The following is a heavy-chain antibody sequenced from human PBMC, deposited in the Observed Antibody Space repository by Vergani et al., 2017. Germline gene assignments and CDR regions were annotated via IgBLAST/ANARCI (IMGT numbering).Heavy chain of an antibody. V-gene: IGHV1-2*02. CDR1: GYTFTSYY. Sequence: QVQLVQSGAEVKKPGASVKVSCKASGYTFTSYYMHWVRQAPGQGLEWMGWINPNSGGTNYAQKFQGRVTMTRDTSISTAYMELSRLRSDDPAVYYWATSSLQWPPHYDYWGQGTLVTVSS. D-gene: IGHD3-3*02. J-gene: IGHJ4*02. CDR2: INPNSGGT. CDR3: ATSSLQWPPHYDY.